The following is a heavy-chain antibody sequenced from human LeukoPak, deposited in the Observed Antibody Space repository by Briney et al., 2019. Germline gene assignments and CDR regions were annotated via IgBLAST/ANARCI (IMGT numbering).Heavy chain of an antibody. CDR3: ATGYYSSSSRYYYYGMDV. Sequence: GASVKVSCKASGYTFTSYGISWVRQAPGQGLVWMGWISAYNGNTNYAQKLQGRVTMTTDTSTSTAYMELRSLRSDDTAVYYCATGYYSSSSRYYYYGMDVWGQGTTVTVSS. V-gene: IGHV1-18*01. CDR2: ISAYNGNT. CDR1: GYTFTSYG. J-gene: IGHJ6*02. D-gene: IGHD6-6*01.